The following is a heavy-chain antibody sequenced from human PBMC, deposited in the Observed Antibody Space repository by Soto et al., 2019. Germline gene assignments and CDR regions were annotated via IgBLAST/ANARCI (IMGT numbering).Heavy chain of an antibody. CDR3: ARETTIAAAHNPGVFDY. J-gene: IGHJ4*02. CDR1: GGSISSSSYY. D-gene: IGHD6-13*01. CDR2: IYYSGST. Sequence: SSETLSLTCTVSGGSISSSSYYWGWIRQPPGKGLEWIGSIYYSGSTYYNPSLKSRVTISVDTSKNQFSLKLSSVTAADTAVYYCARETTIAAAHNPGVFDYWGQGTLVTVSS. V-gene: IGHV4-39*01.